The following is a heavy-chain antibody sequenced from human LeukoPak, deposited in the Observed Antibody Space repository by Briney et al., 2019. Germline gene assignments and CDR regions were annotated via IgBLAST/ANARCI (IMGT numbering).Heavy chain of an antibody. V-gene: IGHV4-59*08. CDR3: ARYRQSYYGSGAGGWFDP. D-gene: IGHD3-10*01. J-gene: IGHJ5*02. CDR1: GGSMSSYY. CDR2: IYYSGST. Sequence: PSETLSLTCTVSGGSMSSYYWNWIRQPPGKGLEWIGYIYYSGSTNYNPSLKSRATISVDTSKNQFSLKLSSVTAADTAVYYCARYRQSYYGSGAGGWFDPWGQGTLVTVSP.